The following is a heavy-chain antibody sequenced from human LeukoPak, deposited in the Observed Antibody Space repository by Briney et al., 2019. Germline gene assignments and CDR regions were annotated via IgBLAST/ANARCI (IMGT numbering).Heavy chain of an antibody. V-gene: IGHV4-34*01. D-gene: IGHD2-2*01. Sequence: SETLSLTCAVYGGSFSGYYWSWIRQPPGKGLEWIGEINHSGSTNYNPSLKSRVIISVDTSKNQFSLKLSSVTAADTAVYYCARGLVVVPAAPFDYWGQGTLVTVSS. CDR1: GGSFSGYY. J-gene: IGHJ4*02. CDR3: ARGLVVVPAAPFDY. CDR2: INHSGST.